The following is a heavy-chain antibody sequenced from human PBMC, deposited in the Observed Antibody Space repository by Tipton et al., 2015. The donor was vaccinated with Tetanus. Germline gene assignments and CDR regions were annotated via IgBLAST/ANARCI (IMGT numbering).Heavy chain of an antibody. CDR1: GGSISSGGYY. V-gene: IGHV4-31*03. CDR3: ARDQARGARGWNYFDY. Sequence: LSLTCTVSGGSISSGGYYWSWIRQHPGKGLEWIGDIYYSGSTYYNPSLKSRVTISVDTSKNQCSLKLNSVTAADTAVYYCARDQARGARGWNYFDYWGQGTLVTVSS. CDR2: IYYSGST. J-gene: IGHJ4*02. D-gene: IGHD1-26*01.